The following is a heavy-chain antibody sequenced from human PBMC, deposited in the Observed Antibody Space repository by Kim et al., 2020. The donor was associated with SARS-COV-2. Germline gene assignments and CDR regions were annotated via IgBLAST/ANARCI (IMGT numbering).Heavy chain of an antibody. V-gene: IGHV3-20*01. CDR2: INWNGEST. D-gene: IGHD3-16*01. CDR1: GFVFDNYA. J-gene: IGHJ6*02. CDR3: ARVPGGRQVRFDYFYSGMDV. Sequence: GGSLRLSCAAAGFVFDNYAMTWVRQSPGKDLEWVSAINWNGESTGYADSVKGRFIISRDNTKNSLYLQMNSLQVEDTALYHCARVPGGRQVRFDYFYSGMDVWGLGASVTVSS.